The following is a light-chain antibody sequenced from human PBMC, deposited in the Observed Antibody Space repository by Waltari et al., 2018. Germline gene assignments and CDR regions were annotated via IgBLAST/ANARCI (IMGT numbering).Light chain of an antibody. J-gene: IGLJ3*02. CDR1: NIGSRS. CDR3: QVWDSSRAQVL. V-gene: IGLV3-21*04. CDR2: YDT. Sequence: SYVLTQPPSVSVAPGQTARITCGINNIGSRSVHWCQQRPGQAPVVVIYYDTDRPSGIPERFSGANSGDTATLTISRVEAGDEADYYGQVWDSSRAQVLFGGGTRLPVL.